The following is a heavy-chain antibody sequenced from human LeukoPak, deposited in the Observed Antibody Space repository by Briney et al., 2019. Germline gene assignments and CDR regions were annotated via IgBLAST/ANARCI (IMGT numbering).Heavy chain of an antibody. CDR3: ARGLMVQGVWFDP. CDR2: IYYSGST. V-gene: IGHV4-59*01. J-gene: IGHJ5*02. Sequence: SETLSLTCTVSGGSISSYYWSWIRQPPGKGLEWIGYIYYSGSTNYNPSLKSRVTISVDTSKNQFSLKLSSVTAADTAVYYCARGLMVQGVWFDPRGQGTLVTVSS. CDR1: GGSISSYY. D-gene: IGHD3-10*01.